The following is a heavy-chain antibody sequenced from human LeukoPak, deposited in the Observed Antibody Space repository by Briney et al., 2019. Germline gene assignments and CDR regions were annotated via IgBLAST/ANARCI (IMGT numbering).Heavy chain of an antibody. CDR1: GYTFTGYY. V-gene: IGHV1-2*02. Sequence: ASVKVSCKAPGYTFTGYYMHWVRQAPGQGLEWMGWINPNSGGTNYAQKFQGRVTMTRDTSISTAYMELSRLRSDDTAVYYCARTVVVPAAIGYMDVWGKGTTVTVSS. D-gene: IGHD2-2*01. J-gene: IGHJ6*03. CDR2: INPNSGGT. CDR3: ARTVVVPAAIGYMDV.